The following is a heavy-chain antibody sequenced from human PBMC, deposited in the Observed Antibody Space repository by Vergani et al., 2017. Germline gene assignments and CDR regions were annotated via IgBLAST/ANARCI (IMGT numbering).Heavy chain of an antibody. D-gene: IGHD3-22*01. Sequence: QVQLQESGPGLVKPSQTLSLTCTVSGGSISSGDYYWSWIRQPPGKGLEWIGYIYYSGSTYYNPSLKSRVTISVDTSKNQFSLKLSSVTAADTAVYYCARVGPHYYDSSGYYCGAGDWGQGTLVTVSS. CDR1: GGSISSGDYY. CDR3: ARVGPHYYDSSGYYCGAGD. J-gene: IGHJ4*02. CDR2: IYYSGST. V-gene: IGHV4-30-4*01.